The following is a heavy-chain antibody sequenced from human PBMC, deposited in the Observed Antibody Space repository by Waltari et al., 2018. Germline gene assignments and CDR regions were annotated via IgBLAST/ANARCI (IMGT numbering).Heavy chain of an antibody. CDR1: GFTFSSYA. CDR3: AKDLGGTWFGDPFDY. D-gene: IGHD3-10*01. J-gene: IGHJ4*02. Sequence: EVQLVESGGGLVQPGGSLRLSCAASGFTFSSYAMSWVRQAPGKGLEWVSAISGGGGSTYYADSVKGRFTIYRDNSKNTLYLQMNSLRAEDTAVYYCAKDLGGTWFGDPFDYWGQGTLVTVSS. CDR2: ISGGGGST. V-gene: IGHV3-23*04.